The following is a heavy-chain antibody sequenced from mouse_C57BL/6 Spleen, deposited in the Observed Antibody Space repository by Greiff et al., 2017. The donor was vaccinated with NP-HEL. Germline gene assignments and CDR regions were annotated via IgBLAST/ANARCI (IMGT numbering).Heavy chain of an antibody. CDR1: GFTFSSYA. CDR2: ISSGGDYI. Sequence: EVQRVESGEGLVKPGGSLKLSCAASGFTFSSYAMSWVRQTPEKRLEWVAYISSGGDYIYYADTVKGRFTISRDNARNTLYLQMSSLKSEDTAMYYCTRDGDYGSSFAWFAYWGQGTLVTVSA. D-gene: IGHD1-1*01. CDR3: TRDGDYGSSFAWFAY. V-gene: IGHV5-9-1*02. J-gene: IGHJ3*01.